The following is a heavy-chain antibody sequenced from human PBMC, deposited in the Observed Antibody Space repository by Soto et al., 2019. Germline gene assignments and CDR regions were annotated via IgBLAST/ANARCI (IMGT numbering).Heavy chain of an antibody. J-gene: IGHJ4*02. D-gene: IGHD6-19*01. Sequence: SVKVSCKASGGTFSSYAISWVRQAPGQGLEWMGGIIPIFGTANYARKFQGRVTITADESTSTAYMELSSLRSEDTAVYYCARDRSSGWYSEFDYWGQGTLVTVSS. CDR1: GGTFSSYA. CDR3: ARDRSSGWYSEFDY. V-gene: IGHV1-69*13. CDR2: IIPIFGTA.